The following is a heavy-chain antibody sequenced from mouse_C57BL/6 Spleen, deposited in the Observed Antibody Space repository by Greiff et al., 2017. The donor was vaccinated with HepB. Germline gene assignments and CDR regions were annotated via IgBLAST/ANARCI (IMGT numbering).Heavy chain of an antibody. J-gene: IGHJ3*01. Sequence: QVQLKQPGAELVKPGASVKVSCKASGYTFTSYWMHWVKQRPGQGLEWIGRIHPSDSDTNYNQKFKGKATLTVDKSSSTAYMQLSSLTSEDSAVYYCAIGSGYWAWFAYWGQGTLVTVSA. CDR2: IHPSDSDT. CDR3: AIGSGYWAWFAY. D-gene: IGHD3-2*02. CDR1: GYTFTSYW. V-gene: IGHV1-74*01.